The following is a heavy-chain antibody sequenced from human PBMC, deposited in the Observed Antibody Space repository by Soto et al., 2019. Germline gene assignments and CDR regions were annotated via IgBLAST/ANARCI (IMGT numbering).Heavy chain of an antibody. Sequence: SETLSLTCTVSGGSISSYYWGWIRQAPGKGLEWIGYIYHSGNTNYNPSLKSRVTISVDTSKNQFSLKLSSVTAADTAVYYCASISSSDYVSFDYWGQGTLVTVSS. CDR1: GGSISSYY. CDR2: IYHSGNT. V-gene: IGHV4-59*01. CDR3: ASISSSDYVSFDY. J-gene: IGHJ4*02. D-gene: IGHD6-6*01.